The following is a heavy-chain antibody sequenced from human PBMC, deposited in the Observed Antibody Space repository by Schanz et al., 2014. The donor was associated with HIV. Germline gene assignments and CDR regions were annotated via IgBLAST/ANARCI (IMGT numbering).Heavy chain of an antibody. V-gene: IGHV4-59*12. CDR1: GASISGYY. CDR3: ARSELVLTEDDSWGLWSLGAEPGPFDQ. Sequence: QVQLQESGPGLVKPSETLSLTCNVSGASISGYYCTWIRQPPGKGLEWIGYMYYGSGTNYNPTLKNRVPILEDRPKNQFSLKLPSVTAADTAVYYCARSELVLTEDDSWGLWSLGAEPGPFDQWGQGSLVTVSP. D-gene: IGHD1-26*01. J-gene: IGHJ4*02. CDR2: MYYGSGT.